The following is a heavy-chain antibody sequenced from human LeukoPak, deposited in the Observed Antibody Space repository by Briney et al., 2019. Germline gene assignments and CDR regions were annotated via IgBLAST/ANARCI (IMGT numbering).Heavy chain of an antibody. CDR2: IYHSGST. D-gene: IGHD6-13*01. CDR1: GGSISSSNW. CDR3: ARGYGGSWTPGLAQKYYFDY. Sequence: PSETLSLTCAVSGGSISSSNWWSWVRQPPGKGLEWIGEIYHSGSTNYNPSLKSRVTISVDKSKNQFSLKLSSVTAADTAVYYCARGYGGSWTPGLAQKYYFDYWGQGTLVTVSS. J-gene: IGHJ4*02. V-gene: IGHV4-4*02.